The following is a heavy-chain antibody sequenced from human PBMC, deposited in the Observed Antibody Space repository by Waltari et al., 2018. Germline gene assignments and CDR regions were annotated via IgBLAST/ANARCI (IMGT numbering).Heavy chain of an antibody. CDR2: IIWNSGSI. V-gene: IGHV3-9*03. J-gene: IGHJ4*02. CDR3: AKGIEQQLAIIFDY. Sequence: EVQLVESGGGLVQPGRSLRLSCAASGFTFDDYAMHWVRQAPGKGLEWVSGIIWNSGSIGYADSVKGRFTSSRDNAKNSLYLQMNSLRAEDMALYYCAKGIEQQLAIIFDYWGQGTLVTVSS. CDR1: GFTFDDYA. D-gene: IGHD6-13*01.